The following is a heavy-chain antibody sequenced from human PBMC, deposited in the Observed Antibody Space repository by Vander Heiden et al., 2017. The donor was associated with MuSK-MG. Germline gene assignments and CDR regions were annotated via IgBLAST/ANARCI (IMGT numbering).Heavy chain of an antibody. CDR1: GGSFSGYY. V-gene: IGHV4-34*01. CDR3: ARTDHRYYYYGMDV. J-gene: IGHJ6*02. Sequence: QVQLQQWGAGLLNPSETLPLTCAVYGGSFSGYYWSWIRQPPGKGLEWIGEINHSGSTNYNPSLKSRVTISVDTSKNQFSLKLSSVTAADTAVYYCARTDHRYYYYGMDVWGQGTTVTVSS. CDR2: INHSGST.